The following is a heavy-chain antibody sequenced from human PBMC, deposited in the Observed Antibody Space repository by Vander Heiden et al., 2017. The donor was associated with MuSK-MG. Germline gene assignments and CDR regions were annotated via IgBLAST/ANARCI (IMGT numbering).Heavy chain of an antibody. Sequence: QVQLVQSGAEVKKPESSVKVSCKASGDTISAYVISWVRQAPGQGLEWMGKIIPICGTTNYAQNFQGRLTLTADESTNTAYMELSSLRSEDTAIYYGARQGDRVDTARRFWGQGTLGPVSS. V-gene: IGHV1-69*18. D-gene: IGHD5-18*01. CDR2: IIPICGTT. CDR3: ARQGDRVDTARRF. J-gene: IGHJ4*02. CDR1: GDTISAYV.